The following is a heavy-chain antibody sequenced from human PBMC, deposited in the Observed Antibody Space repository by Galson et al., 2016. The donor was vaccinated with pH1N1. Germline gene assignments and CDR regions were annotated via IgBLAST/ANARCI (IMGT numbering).Heavy chain of an antibody. CDR1: EFTFSSYG. J-gene: IGHJ6*02. Sequence: SLRLSCAASEFTFSSYGMHWVRQAPGKGLEWVALISYDGTNKYYGDSVKGRCSISRDNSKNTLYLQMNSLRAEDTAVYYCAKDDYPLIIGLRRAWGMNVWGQGTTVTVSS. CDR2: ISYDGTNK. CDR3: AKDDYPLIIGLRRAWGMNV. V-gene: IGHV3-30*18. D-gene: IGHD3-16*01.